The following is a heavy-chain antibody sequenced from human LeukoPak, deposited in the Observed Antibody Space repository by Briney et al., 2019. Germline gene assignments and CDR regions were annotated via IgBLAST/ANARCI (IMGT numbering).Heavy chain of an antibody. Sequence: GGSLRLSCASSGFTFSNYIMNWVRQAPGKGLEWVSSISSRSSYIYYADSVKGRFTISRDNAKKSLYLQMNSLRAEDTAVYYCAREYTALGFDYWGQGTLVTVSS. V-gene: IGHV3-21*01. CDR1: GFTFSNYI. J-gene: IGHJ4*02. D-gene: IGHD5-18*01. CDR3: AREYTALGFDY. CDR2: ISSRSSYI.